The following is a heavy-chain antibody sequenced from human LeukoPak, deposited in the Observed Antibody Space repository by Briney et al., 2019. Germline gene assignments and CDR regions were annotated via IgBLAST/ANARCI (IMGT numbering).Heavy chain of an antibody. CDR1: GGSISSGDYY. D-gene: IGHD6-19*01. V-gene: IGHV4-30-4*01. CDR2: VYYSGST. CDR3: AREPQDHSSEDY. J-gene: IGHJ4*02. Sequence: SETLSLTCTVSGGSISSGDYYWSWIRQPPGKGLEWIGYVYYSGSTYYNPSLKSRVTISVDTSKNQFSLKLSSVTAADTAVYYCAREPQDHSSEDYWGQRTLVTVSS.